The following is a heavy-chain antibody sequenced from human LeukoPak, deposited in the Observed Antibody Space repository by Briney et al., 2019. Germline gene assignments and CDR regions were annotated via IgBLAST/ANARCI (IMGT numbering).Heavy chain of an antibody. J-gene: IGHJ6*02. V-gene: IGHV1-2*02. CDR3: ARDPIVQAGYYYGMDV. D-gene: IGHD2/OR15-2a*01. CDR1: GYTLTGYY. CDR2: INPNSGGT. Sequence: GASVKVSCKASGYTLTGYYMHWVRQAPGQGLEWMGWINPNSGGTNYAQKFHGRVTMTSDTSISTAYMELSRLRSDDTAVYCCARDPIVQAGYYYGMDVWGQGTTVTVSS.